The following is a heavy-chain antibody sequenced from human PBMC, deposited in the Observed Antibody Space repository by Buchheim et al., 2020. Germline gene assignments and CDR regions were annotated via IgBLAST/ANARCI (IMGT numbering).Heavy chain of an antibody. CDR3: GRAPSGYRAGWSVLNY. V-gene: IGHV3-48*03. CDR1: GFNFGSYQ. D-gene: IGHD5-24*01. CDR2: VSNSGHTA. J-gene: IGHJ4*02. Sequence: VELVESGGGLVQPGGSLRLSCSASGFNFGSYQMHWVRQAPGKGLEWIAYVSNSGHTATYADSVRGRFTAYRDNAKNSLSLQMNGLRVDDTATYYCGRAPSGYRAGWSVLNYWGQGTL.